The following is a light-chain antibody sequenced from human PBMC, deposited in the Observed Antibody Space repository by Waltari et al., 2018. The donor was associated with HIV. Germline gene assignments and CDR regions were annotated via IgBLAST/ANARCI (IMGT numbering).Light chain of an antibody. Sequence: DIRMTQSPSTLSVSIGDRVSITCRASQNVSKWLAWYQQKPVKAPKLLIHKTSSLNSGVPSRFSGSGSGTDFSLTINGLQSDDFATYYCQQYNSDFYTFGQGTELEIK. CDR1: QNVSKW. CDR3: QQYNSDFYT. CDR2: KTS. V-gene: IGKV1-5*03. J-gene: IGKJ2*01.